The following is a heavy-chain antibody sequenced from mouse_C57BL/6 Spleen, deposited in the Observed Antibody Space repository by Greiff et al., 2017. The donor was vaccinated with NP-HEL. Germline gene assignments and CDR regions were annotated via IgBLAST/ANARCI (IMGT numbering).Heavy chain of an antibody. CDR3: ARSTMVKTAWFAY. D-gene: IGHD2-2*01. CDR2: ISSGSSTI. Sequence: EVKLVESGGGLVKPGGSLKLSCAASGFTFSDYGMHWVRQAPEKGLEWVAYISSGSSTIYYADTVKGRFTISRDNAKNTLFLQMTSLRSEDTAMYYCARSTMVKTAWFAYWGQGTLVTVSA. CDR1: GFTFSDYG. V-gene: IGHV5-17*01. J-gene: IGHJ3*01.